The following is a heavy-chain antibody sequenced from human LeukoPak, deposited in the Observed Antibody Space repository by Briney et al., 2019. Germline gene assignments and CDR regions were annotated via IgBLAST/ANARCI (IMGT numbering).Heavy chain of an antibody. CDR2: INHSGST. J-gene: IGHJ4*02. CDR1: GGSFSGYY. D-gene: IGHD3-9*01. Sequence: SETLSLTGAVYGGSFSGYYWSWIRQPPGEGLEWIGEINHSGSTNYNPSLKRRVTISVDTSKNQFSLKLSSVTAADTAVYYCARQVALRYFDWILYYFDYWGQGTLVTVSS. V-gene: IGHV4-34*01. CDR3: ARQVALRYFDWILYYFDY.